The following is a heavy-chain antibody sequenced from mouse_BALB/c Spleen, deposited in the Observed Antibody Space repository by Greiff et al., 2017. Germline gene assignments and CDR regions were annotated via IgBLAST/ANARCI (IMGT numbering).Heavy chain of an antibody. J-gene: IGHJ1*01. CDR3: ARSAITTVVAWYFDV. Sequence: EVKVEESGPSLVKPSQTLSLTCSVTGDSITSGYWNWIRKFPGNKLEYMGYISYSGSTYYNPSLKSRISITRDTSKNQYYLQLNSVTTEDTATYYCARSAITTVVAWYFDVWGAGTTVTVSS. CDR2: ISYSGST. D-gene: IGHD1-1*01. V-gene: IGHV3-8*02. CDR1: GDSITSGY.